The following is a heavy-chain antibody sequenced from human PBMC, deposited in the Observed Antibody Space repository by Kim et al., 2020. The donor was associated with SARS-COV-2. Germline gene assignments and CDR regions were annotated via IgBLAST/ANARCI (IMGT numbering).Heavy chain of an antibody. D-gene: IGHD2-2*02. CDR1: GFTFSSYA. Sequence: GGSLRLSCAASGFTFSSYAMSWVRQAPGKGLEWVSAISGSGGSTYYADSVKGRFTISRDNSKNTLYLQMNSLRAEDTAVYYCAKGGWDIVVVPAAIPTGDWYFDLWGRGTLVTVSS. V-gene: IGHV3-23*01. J-gene: IGHJ2*01. CDR3: AKGGWDIVVVPAAIPTGDWYFDL. CDR2: ISGSGGST.